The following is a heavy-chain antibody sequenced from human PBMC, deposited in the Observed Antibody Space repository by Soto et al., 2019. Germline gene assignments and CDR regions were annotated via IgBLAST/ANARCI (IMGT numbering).Heavy chain of an antibody. V-gene: IGHV1-3*01. Sequence: QVQLVQSGAEVKKPGASVKVSCKASGYTFTSYAMHWVRQAPGQRLEWMGWIHAGNGNTKYSQKFQGRVTITRDTSASTAYMELSSLRSEDTAVYYCARGPGGPDGPGDYWGQGTLVTFSS. CDR1: GYTFTSYA. CDR2: IHAGNGNT. J-gene: IGHJ4*02. CDR3: ARGPGGPDGPGDY. D-gene: IGHD2-15*01.